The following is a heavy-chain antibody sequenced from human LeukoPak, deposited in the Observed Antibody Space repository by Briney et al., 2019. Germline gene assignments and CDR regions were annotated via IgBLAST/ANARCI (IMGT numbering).Heavy chain of an antibody. CDR3: ARGSGYDYFDY. Sequence: LRLSCAASGFTFDDYGMSWVRQAPGKGLEWIGYIYHSGSTYYNPSLKSRVTISVDRSKNQFSLKLSSVTAADTAEYYCARGSGYDYFDYWGQGTLVTVSS. CDR2: IYHSGST. V-gene: IGHV4-30-2*01. CDR1: GFTFDDYG. D-gene: IGHD5-12*01. J-gene: IGHJ4*02.